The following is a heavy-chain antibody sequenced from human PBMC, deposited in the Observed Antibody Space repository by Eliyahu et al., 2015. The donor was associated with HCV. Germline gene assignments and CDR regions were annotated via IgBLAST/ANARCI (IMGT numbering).Heavy chain of an antibody. V-gene: IGHV1-69*01. D-gene: IGHD6-19*01. CDR3: AVAGPIDY. J-gene: IGHJ4*02. CDR2: VLPFLCTA. CDR1: GGTFSSYA. Sequence: QVQLVQSGAEVKKPGSSVKVSCKASGGTFSSYAISWVRQAPGQGLEWIGGVLPFLCTANYAQKFQGRVTITADESTSTAYMELSSLRSEDTAVYYCAVAGPIDYWGQGTLVTVSS.